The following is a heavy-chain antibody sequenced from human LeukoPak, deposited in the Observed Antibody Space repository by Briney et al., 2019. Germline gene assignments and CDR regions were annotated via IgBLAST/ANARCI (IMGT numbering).Heavy chain of an antibody. Sequence: SQTLSLTCTVSGGSISSGGYSWSWIRQHPGKGLEWIGYIYYSGSTYYNPSLKSRVTISVDTSKNQFSLKLSSVTAADTAVYYCARTYSSSSAAAGWEYYFDYWGQGTLVTVSS. D-gene: IGHD6-6*01. CDR2: IYYSGST. J-gene: IGHJ4*02. V-gene: IGHV4-31*03. CDR1: GGSISSGGYS. CDR3: ARTYSSSSAAAGWEYYFDY.